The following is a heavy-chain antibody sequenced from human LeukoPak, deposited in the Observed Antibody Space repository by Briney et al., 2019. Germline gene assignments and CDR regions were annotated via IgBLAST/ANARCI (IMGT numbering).Heavy chain of an antibody. Sequence: SETLSLTCTVSGGSISSYYWSWIRQPPGKGLEWIGYIYYSGSTNYNPSLKSRVTISVDTSKNQFSLKLSSVTAANTAMYYCARVGMVRGLDYWGQGTLVTVSS. CDR3: ARVGMVRGLDY. V-gene: IGHV4-59*01. CDR1: GGSISSYY. J-gene: IGHJ4*02. CDR2: IYYSGST. D-gene: IGHD3-10*01.